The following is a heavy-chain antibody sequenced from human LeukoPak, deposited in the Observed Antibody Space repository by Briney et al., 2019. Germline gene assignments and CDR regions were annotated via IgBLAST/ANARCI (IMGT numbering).Heavy chain of an antibody. Sequence: SETLSLTCAVYGGSFSGYYWSWIRQPPGKGLEWIGYIYYSGSTNYNPSLKSRVTISVDTSKNQFSLKLSSVTAADTAVYYCARQAGPDIAVVPAAYYFDYWGQGTLVTVSS. CDR2: IYYSGST. V-gene: IGHV4-59*01. CDR1: GGSFSGYY. J-gene: IGHJ4*02. CDR3: ARQAGPDIAVVPAAYYFDY. D-gene: IGHD2-2*01.